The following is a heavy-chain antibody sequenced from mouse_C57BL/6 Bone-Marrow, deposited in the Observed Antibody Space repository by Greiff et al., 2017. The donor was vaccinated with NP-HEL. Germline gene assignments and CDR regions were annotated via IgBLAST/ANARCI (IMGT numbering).Heavy chain of an antibody. V-gene: IGHV3-6*01. CDR1: GYSIISGYY. CDR2: ISYDSSN. D-gene: IGHD1-1*01. Sequence: DVKLVESGPGLVKPSQSLSLTCSVTGYSIISGYYWNWIRQFPGNKLEWMAYISYDSSNNYNPSLKNRISITRDISKNQFFLKLTSVTTEDTATYYCAREGCDYGSPFAYWGQGTLVTVSA. J-gene: IGHJ3*01. CDR3: AREGCDYGSPFAY.